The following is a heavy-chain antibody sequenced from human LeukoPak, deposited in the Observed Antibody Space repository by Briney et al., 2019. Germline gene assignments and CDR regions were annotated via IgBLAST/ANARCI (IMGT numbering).Heavy chain of an antibody. CDR3: ATSGWYLLPGVY. J-gene: IGHJ4*02. CDR1: GGSINSNTDY. CDR2: IHYGGST. D-gene: IGHD6-19*01. V-gene: IGHV4-39*07. Sequence: SETLSLTCTVSGGSINSNTDYWGWIRQPPGKGPEWIGSIHYGGSTYYNPSLKSRVAISVDRSKNQLSLKVQFVTAADTAVYYCATSGWYLLPGVYWGQGTLVTVSS.